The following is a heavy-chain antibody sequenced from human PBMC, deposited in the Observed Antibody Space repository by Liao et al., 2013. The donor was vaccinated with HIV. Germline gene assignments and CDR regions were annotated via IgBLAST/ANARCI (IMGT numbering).Heavy chain of an antibody. CDR3: ARGTGRTSWPMADL. CDR2: IYYTGST. V-gene: IGHV4-59*12. D-gene: IGHD6-13*01. J-gene: IGHJ4*02. Sequence: QVQLQESGPRLVKPSETLSLTCNVSGGFISNYYWTWIRQSPGKGLEWIGYIYYTGSTNYNPSLTSRLTISLETPKKQFSLRLNSMTAADTAVYYCARGTGRTSWPMADLWGQGTLVTVSS. CDR1: GGFISNYY.